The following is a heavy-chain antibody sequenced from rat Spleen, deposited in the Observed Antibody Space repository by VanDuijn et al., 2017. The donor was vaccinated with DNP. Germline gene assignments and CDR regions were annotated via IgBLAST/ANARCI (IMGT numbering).Heavy chain of an antibody. D-gene: IGHD5-1*01. CDR3: ARANWDY. J-gene: IGHJ2*01. CDR1: GFTFNNYW. V-gene: IGHV5-31*01. Sequence: EVQLVESGGDLVQPGRSLKLSCVVSGFTFNNYWMTWIRQVPGKGLEWVASITTSGDSTYSPDSVKGRFTISRDNAKNTLYLQMNSLRSEDTATYYCARANWDYWGQGVMVTVSS. CDR2: ITTSGDST.